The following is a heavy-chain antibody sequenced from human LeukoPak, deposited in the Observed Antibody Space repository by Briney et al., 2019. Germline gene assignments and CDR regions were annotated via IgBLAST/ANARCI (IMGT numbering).Heavy chain of an antibody. D-gene: IGHD4-17*01. Sequence: GASVKVSCKASGYTFTNYGITWVRQAPGQGLEWMGWISPYKGNTNYAQKVQGRVTMTTDTSTSTVYMELRSLSSDDTAVYYCATEGGWGPTDYGDNVYWGQGTLVTVSS. CDR1: GYTFTNYG. CDR3: ATEGGWGPTDYGDNVY. J-gene: IGHJ4*02. V-gene: IGHV1-18*01. CDR2: ISPYKGNT.